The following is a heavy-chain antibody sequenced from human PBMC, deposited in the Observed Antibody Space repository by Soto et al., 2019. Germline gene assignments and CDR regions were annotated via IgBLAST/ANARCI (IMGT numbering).Heavy chain of an antibody. V-gene: IGHV3-48*03. J-gene: IGHJ1*01. CDR3: ERVSHSFIEYFQN. Sequence: GGSLRLSCAASGFTFSSYEMIWVRQAPGKGLEWVSYISGSGYTSDGGPTIPYADSVKGRFTISRNNAKNSLYLQMNSLRVEDKAVYHCERVSHSFIEYFQNWGQGTLVTVSS. CDR1: GFTFSSYE. D-gene: IGHD3-16*02. CDR2: ISGSGYTSDGGPTI.